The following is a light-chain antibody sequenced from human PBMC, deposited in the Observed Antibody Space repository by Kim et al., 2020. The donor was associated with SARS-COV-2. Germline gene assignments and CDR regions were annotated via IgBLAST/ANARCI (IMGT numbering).Light chain of an antibody. CDR1: NLGGKS. CDR2: YDA. CDR3: QVWDTSTEHIL. J-gene: IGLJ2*01. Sequence: SYELTQPPSVSVAPGKTARINCRGTNLGGKSVNWYQQRPGQAPVLVIYYDADRPSGIPERFSGSNSGNTATLTISGVEAGDEADYYCQVWDTSTEHILFGGGTQLTVL. V-gene: IGLV3-21*04.